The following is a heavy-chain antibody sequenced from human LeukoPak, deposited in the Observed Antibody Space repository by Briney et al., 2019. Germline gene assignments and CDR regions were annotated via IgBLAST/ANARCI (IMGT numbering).Heavy chain of an antibody. D-gene: IGHD3-10*01. CDR1: GFTFSRYN. CDR2: ISSSSSII. Sequence: GGSLRLSCAASGFTFSRYNMNWVRQAPGKGLEWISYISSSSSIIYFADSLKGRFTVSRDNAENSLYLQMNSLRAEDTAVYYCARGTHQLWFLDKWGQGTLVTVSS. V-gene: IGHV3-48*01. J-gene: IGHJ4*02. CDR3: ARGTHQLWFLDK.